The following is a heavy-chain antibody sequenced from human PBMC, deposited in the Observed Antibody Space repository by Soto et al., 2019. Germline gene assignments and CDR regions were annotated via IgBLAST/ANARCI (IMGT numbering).Heavy chain of an antibody. CDR3: ERGRLQGGNPSADLEP. CDR1: GFSFTHYW. D-gene: IGHD2-2*01. J-gene: IGHJ5*02. V-gene: IGHV5-51*01. Sequence: PGESLKISCQGSGFSFTHYWIGWVRQVPGKGLEWMGVIYPSDSATRYNPSFQGQVAMSADPSISTAYLQWSSLKASDTAIYFCERGRLQGGNPSADLEPWGQGTQVTVSS. CDR2: IYPSDSAT.